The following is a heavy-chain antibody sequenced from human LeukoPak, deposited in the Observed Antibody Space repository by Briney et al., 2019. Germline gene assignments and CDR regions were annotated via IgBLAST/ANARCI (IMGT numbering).Heavy chain of an antibody. D-gene: IGHD3-22*01. Sequence: GGSLRLPCAASGFTFDDYAMHWVRQAPGKGLEWVSGISWNSGSIGYADSVKGRFTISRDNAKNSLYLQMNSLRAEDTALYYCAKDASDYYDSSGLSSCFDYWGQGTLVTVSS. CDR3: AKDASDYYDSSGLSSCFDY. J-gene: IGHJ4*02. CDR2: ISWNSGSI. CDR1: GFTFDDYA. V-gene: IGHV3-9*01.